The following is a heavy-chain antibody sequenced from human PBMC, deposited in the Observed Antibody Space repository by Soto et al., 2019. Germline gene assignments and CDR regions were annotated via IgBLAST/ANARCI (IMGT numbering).Heavy chain of an antibody. V-gene: IGHV3-74*01. J-gene: IGHJ6*02. CDR2: IKGDGSSL. CDR1: GFTFGTYW. Sequence: EVKVVESGGGLVQPGGSLRLSCAASGFTFGTYWMHWVRQVPGKGLVWVSRIKGDGSSLTYADSVKGRFTISRDNVENSVYLQMGSLRADDTAVYYCARGLKNYYGVDVWGQGTTGTVSS. CDR3: ARGLKNYYGVDV.